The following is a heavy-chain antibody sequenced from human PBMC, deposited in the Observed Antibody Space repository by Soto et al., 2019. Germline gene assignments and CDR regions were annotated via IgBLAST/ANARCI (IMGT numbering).Heavy chain of an antibody. Sequence: PGGSLRLSCAASGFTFSSYARSWVRQAPGKGLEWVSAISGSGGSTYYADSVKGRFTISRDNSKNTLYLQMNSLRAEDTAVYYCAKDGNYDFWSGYPPPDYYGMDVWGQGTTVTVSS. V-gene: IGHV3-23*01. CDR1: GFTFSSYA. J-gene: IGHJ6*02. CDR2: ISGSGGST. D-gene: IGHD3-3*01. CDR3: AKDGNYDFWSGYPPPDYYGMDV.